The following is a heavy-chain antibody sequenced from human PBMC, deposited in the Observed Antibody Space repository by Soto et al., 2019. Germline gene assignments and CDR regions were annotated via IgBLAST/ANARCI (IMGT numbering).Heavy chain of an antibody. J-gene: IGHJ3*02. CDR2: IYYSGST. V-gene: IGHV4-59*08. CDR1: GGSISSYY. CDR3: ARHMLMVPVIAVAGTFDI. Sequence: SETLSLTCTVSGGSISSYYWSWIRQPPGKGLEWIGYIYYSGSTNYNPSLKSRVTISVDMSKNQYSLKLSSVTAADTAVYYCARHMLMVPVIAVAGTFDIWGQGTMVTGSS. D-gene: IGHD6-19*01.